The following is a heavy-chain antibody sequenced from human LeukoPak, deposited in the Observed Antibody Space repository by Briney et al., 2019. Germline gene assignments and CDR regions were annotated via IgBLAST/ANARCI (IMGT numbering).Heavy chain of an antibody. Sequence: ASVKVSCKASGYTFTSYDINWVRQATGQGPEWMGWMNPNSGNTGYAQKFQGRVTMTRNTSISTAYMELSSLRSEDTAVYYCARARRILEWLFQPPDYWGQGTLVTVSS. CDR1: GYTFTSYD. V-gene: IGHV1-8*01. CDR3: ARARRILEWLFQPPDY. CDR2: MNPNSGNT. J-gene: IGHJ4*02. D-gene: IGHD3-3*01.